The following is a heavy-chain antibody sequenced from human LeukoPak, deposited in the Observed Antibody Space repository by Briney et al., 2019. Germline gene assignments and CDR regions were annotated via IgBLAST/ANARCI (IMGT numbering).Heavy chain of an antibody. CDR3: AREVLTTVTQFDY. J-gene: IGHJ4*02. CDR1: GGSISSYY. Sequence: SETLSLTCTISGGSISSYYWSWIRQPPGKGLEWIGYIYYRGSTNYNPSLKSRVTISVDTSKNQFSLKLSSVTAADTAVYYCAREVLTTVTQFDYWGQGTLVTVSS. V-gene: IGHV4-59*01. CDR2: IYYRGST. D-gene: IGHD4-17*01.